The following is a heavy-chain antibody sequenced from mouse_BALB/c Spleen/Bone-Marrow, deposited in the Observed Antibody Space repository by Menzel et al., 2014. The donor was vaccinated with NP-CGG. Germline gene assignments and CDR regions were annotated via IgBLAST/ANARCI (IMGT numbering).Heavy chain of an antibody. J-gene: IGHJ1*01. CDR3: ARSGDGYYWYFDV. CDR1: GYTFTSYD. V-gene: IGHV1S56*01. Sequence: QVHVKQSGPELVKPGTLVKMSCKASGYTFTSYDINWVKQRPGQGLELIGWINPGDGSAKYNENFKGKATLTADKSSSTAYMQLSSLTSENTAVYFCARSGDGYYWYFDVWGAGTMVTVSS. D-gene: IGHD2-3*01. CDR2: INPGDGSA.